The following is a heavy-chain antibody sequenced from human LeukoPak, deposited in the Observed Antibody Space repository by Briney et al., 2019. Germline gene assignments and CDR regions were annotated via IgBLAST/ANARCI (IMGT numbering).Heavy chain of an antibody. Sequence: SETLSLTCTVSGGSISSSSYYWGWIRQPPGKGLEWIGSIYYSGSTYYNPSLKSRVTISVDTSKNQFSLKLSSVIAADTAVYYCEQQGRFGVAITFDYWGQGTLVTVSS. CDR1: GGSISSSSYY. V-gene: IGHV4-39*01. CDR3: EQQGRFGVAITFDY. D-gene: IGHD3-3*01. J-gene: IGHJ4*02. CDR2: IYYSGST.